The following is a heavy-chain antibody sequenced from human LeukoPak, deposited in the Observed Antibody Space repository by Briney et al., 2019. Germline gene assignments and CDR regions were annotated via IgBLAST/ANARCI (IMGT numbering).Heavy chain of an antibody. CDR2: ISGSGGST. CDR1: GFTFSSYA. D-gene: IGHD6-13*01. J-gene: IGHJ4*02. V-gene: IGHV3-23*01. CDR3: ANPGIAAAGLYFDY. Sequence: GGSLRLSCAASGFTFSSYAMSWVRQAPGKGLEWVSAISGSGGSTYYADSVKGRFTISRDDSKNTLYLQMNSLRAEDTAVYYCANPGIAAAGLYFDYWGQGTLVTVSS.